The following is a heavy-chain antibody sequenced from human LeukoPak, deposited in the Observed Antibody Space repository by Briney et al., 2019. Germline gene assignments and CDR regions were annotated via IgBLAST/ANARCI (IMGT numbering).Heavy chain of an antibody. J-gene: IGHJ4*02. Sequence: GGSLRLSCAASGFTFSSYGMHWVRQAPGKGLEWVAVIWYDGSNKYYADSVKGRFTISRDNSKNTLYLQMNSLRAEDTAVYYCARDGDYSGYVQYYFDYWGQGTLVTVSS. D-gene: IGHD5-12*01. CDR3: ARDGDYSGYVQYYFDY. CDR2: IWYDGSNK. V-gene: IGHV3-33*01. CDR1: GFTFSSYG.